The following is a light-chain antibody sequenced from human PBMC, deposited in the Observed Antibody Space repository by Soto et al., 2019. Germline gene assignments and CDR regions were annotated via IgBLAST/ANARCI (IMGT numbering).Light chain of an antibody. CDR2: AAS. J-gene: IGKJ4*01. V-gene: IGKV1-27*01. CDR3: QKCKVAPFT. CDR1: QSISSY. Sequence: DIQMTQSPSSLSASVGDGVTITCRASQSISSYVSWYQQKPGKVPKLLIYAASTLQSGVPSRFSGSGSGTDFTLTISSLQPEDVATYYCQKCKVAPFTFGGGTKVDIK.